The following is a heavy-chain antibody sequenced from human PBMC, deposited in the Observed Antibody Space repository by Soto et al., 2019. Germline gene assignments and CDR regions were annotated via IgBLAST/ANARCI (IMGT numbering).Heavy chain of an antibody. Sequence: SVKVSCKASGGTFSSYTISWVRQAPGQGLEWMGRIIPTLGIANYAQKFQGRVTITADKSTSTAYMELSSLRSEDTAVYYCARGFRWLRPGNNWFDPWGQGTLVTVSS. D-gene: IGHD5-12*01. V-gene: IGHV1-69*02. CDR3: ARGFRWLRPGNNWFDP. CDR1: GGTFSSYT. J-gene: IGHJ5*02. CDR2: IIPTLGIA.